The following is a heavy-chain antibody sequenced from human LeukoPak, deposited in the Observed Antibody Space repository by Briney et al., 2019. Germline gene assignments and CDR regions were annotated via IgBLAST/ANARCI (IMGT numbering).Heavy chain of an antibody. J-gene: IGHJ4*02. CDR2: IWSDGSNK. V-gene: IGHV3-33*01. CDR3: ARDFLSVYGDRGGLDY. D-gene: IGHD4-17*01. Sequence: SGGSLRLSCAVSGLTFSRYGMHWVRQAPGKGLEWVAIIWSDGSNKYYADSVKGRFTISRDNSKNTLFLQMNSLRAEDTAVYYCARDFLSVYGDRGGLDYWGQGTLVTVSS. CDR1: GLTFSRYG.